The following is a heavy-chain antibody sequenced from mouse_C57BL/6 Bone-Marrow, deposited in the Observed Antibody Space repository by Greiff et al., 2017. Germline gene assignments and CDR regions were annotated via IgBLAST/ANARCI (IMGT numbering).Heavy chain of an antibody. Sequence: EVMLVESGGGLVKPGGSLKLSCAASGFTFSDYGMNWVRQAPEKGLEWVAYISSGSSTIYYADTVKGRFTISRDNAKNTLVMQMTILRSYATAMYYCARPRVYWYCEVWGTGTTVTVSS. V-gene: IGHV5-17*01. CDR2: ISSGSSTI. CDR1: GFTFSDYG. J-gene: IGHJ1*03. CDR3: ARPRVYWYCEV.